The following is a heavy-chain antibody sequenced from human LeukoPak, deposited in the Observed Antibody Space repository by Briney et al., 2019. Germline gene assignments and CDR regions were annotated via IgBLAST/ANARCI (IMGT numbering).Heavy chain of an antibody. V-gene: IGHV3-66*01. D-gene: IGHD2-2*01. CDR2: IYSAATT. CDR1: GLTVSSDY. Sequence: GGSLRLSCAASGLTVSSDYMGWVRQAPGKGLEWVSIIYSAATTYYADSVKGRFTISRDNAKNSLYLQMNSLRAEDTAVYYCARDRHHYCSSTSCYPYYYYGMDVWGQGTTVTVSS. J-gene: IGHJ6*02. CDR3: ARDRHHYCSSTSCYPYYYYGMDV.